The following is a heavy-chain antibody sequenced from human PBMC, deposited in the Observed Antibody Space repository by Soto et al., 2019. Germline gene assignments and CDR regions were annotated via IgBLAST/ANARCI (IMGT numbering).Heavy chain of an antibody. D-gene: IGHD6-19*01. J-gene: IGHJ4*02. CDR1: GFSLSTSGLG. V-gene: IGHV2-5*01. CDR2: IYWNDDK. Sequence: SGPTLVNPTQTLTLTCTFSGFSLSTSGLGVGWIRQPPGKALEWLALIYWNDDKRYSPSLKARLTITKDTSKNQVVLTMTNMDPVDTATYYGAHRPSGWYLFDYWGQGTLVTVSS. CDR3: AHRPSGWYLFDY.